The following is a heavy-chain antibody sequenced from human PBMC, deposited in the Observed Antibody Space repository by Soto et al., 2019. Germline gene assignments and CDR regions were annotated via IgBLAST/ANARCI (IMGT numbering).Heavy chain of an antibody. Sequence: SETLSLNCTVSVGSISSGDYYWSWIRQPPGKGLEWIGYIYYSGSTYYNPSLKSRVTISVDTSKNQFSLKLSSVTAADTAVYYCAREKDCGGDCYSDYYYYYGMDVWGQGTTVT. CDR1: VGSISSGDYY. J-gene: IGHJ6*02. D-gene: IGHD2-21*02. V-gene: IGHV4-30-4*01. CDR3: AREKDCGGDCYSDYYYYYGMDV. CDR2: IYYSGST.